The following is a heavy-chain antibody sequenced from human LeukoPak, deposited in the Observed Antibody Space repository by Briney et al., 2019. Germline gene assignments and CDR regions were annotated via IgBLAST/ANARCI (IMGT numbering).Heavy chain of an antibody. Sequence: SVKVSCKASGGTFSSYAISWVRQAPGQGLEWMGGIIPIFGTANYAQKFQGRVTITRDTSATTAYVELSSLRSEDTAVYYCARRAVRHFDYWGQGTLVTVSS. J-gene: IGHJ4*02. CDR3: ARRAVRHFDY. V-gene: IGHV1-69*05. D-gene: IGHD6-6*01. CDR1: GGTFSSYA. CDR2: IIPIFGTA.